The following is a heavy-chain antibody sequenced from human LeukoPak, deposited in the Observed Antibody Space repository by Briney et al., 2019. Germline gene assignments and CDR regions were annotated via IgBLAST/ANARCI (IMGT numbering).Heavy chain of an antibody. CDR2: IYTSGST. CDR1: GGSISSYY. CDR3: ARSTVNIKGRTFDY. J-gene: IGHJ4*02. Sequence: SETLSLTCTVSGGSISSYYWSWIRQPAGKGLEWIGRIYTSGSTNYNPSLKSRVTMSVDASKNQFSLKLSSVTAADTAVYYCARSTVNIKGRTFDYWGQGTLVTVSS. V-gene: IGHV4-4*07. D-gene: IGHD2-2*01.